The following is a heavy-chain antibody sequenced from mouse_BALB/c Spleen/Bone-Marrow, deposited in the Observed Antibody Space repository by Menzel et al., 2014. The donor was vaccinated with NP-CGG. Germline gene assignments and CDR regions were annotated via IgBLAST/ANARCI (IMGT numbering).Heavy chain of an antibody. V-gene: IGHV1-80*01. J-gene: IGHJ3*01. CDR2: IYPGNGNA. CDR1: GYAFSTYW. D-gene: IGHD2-1*01. Sequence: VKLMESGAELVRPGSSVKISCKASGYAFSTYWMNWVKQRPGQGLEWIGQIYPGNGNADYNGKFKDKATLTADKSSRTAYMHLSSLTSEDSAVYFCSRGGNYGAYWGQETLVTVSA. CDR3: SRGGNYGAY.